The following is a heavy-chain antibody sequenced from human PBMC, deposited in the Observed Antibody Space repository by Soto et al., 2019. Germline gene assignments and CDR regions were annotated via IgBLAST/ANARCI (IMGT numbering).Heavy chain of an antibody. CDR1: GGSISSGGFS. Sequence: QLQLQESGSRLVKASQTLSLTCAVSGGSISSGGFSCNWIRQPPGKGLEWIGYIYHSGSTYFNPSLKSRVTMSGDRSTNQFSLKLSSVTAADTAVYYCASRVSAYFDYWGQGTPVTVSS. V-gene: IGHV4-30-2*01. CDR2: IYHSGST. J-gene: IGHJ4*02. D-gene: IGHD6-19*01. CDR3: ASRVSAYFDY.